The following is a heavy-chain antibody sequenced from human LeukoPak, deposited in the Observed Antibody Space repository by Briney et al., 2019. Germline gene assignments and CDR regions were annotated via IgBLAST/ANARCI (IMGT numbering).Heavy chain of an antibody. J-gene: IGHJ5*02. CDR1: GFTFSSYG. CDR3: AKDRVRGVIRGLNWFDP. Sequence: PGGSLRLSCTASGFTFSSYGMHWVRQAPGKGLEWVAFIRYDGSNKYYADSVKGRFTISRDNSKNTLYLQMNSLRAEDTAVYYCAKDRVRGVIRGLNWFDPWGQGTLVTVSS. CDR2: IRYDGSNK. D-gene: IGHD3-10*01. V-gene: IGHV3-30*02.